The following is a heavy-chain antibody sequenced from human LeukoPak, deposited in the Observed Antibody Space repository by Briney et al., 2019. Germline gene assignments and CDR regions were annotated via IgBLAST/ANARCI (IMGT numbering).Heavy chain of an antibody. J-gene: IGHJ4*02. CDR2: ISWNSGNL. Sequence: GGSLRLSCAATGFTFDEYAMHWVRQAPGKGLEWVSGISWNSGNLGHADSVKGRFTIYRDNAKKSLYLQINSLRDEDMALYYCLKDRGKYSTSSGLDYWGQGILVTVSS. V-gene: IGHV3-9*03. CDR3: LKDRGKYSTSSGLDY. CDR1: GFTFDEYA. D-gene: IGHD6-6*01.